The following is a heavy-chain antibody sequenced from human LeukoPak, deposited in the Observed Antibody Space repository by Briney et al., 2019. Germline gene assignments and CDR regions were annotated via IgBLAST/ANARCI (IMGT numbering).Heavy chain of an antibody. D-gene: IGHD3-3*01. CDR3: ARDHVGLPTAYYDFWSGYYKSSYYYYMDV. Sequence: SETLSLTCTVSGGSISSYYWSWIRQPAGKGLEWIGRIYTSGSTNYNPSLKSRVTMSVDTSKNQFSLKLSSVTAADTAVYYCARDHVGLPTAYYDFWSGYYKSSYYYYMDVWGKGTTVTVSS. CDR1: GGSISSYY. CDR2: IYTSGST. J-gene: IGHJ6*03. V-gene: IGHV4-4*07.